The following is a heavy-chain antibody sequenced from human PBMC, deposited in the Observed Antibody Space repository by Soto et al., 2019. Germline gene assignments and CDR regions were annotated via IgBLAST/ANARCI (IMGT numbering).Heavy chain of an antibody. D-gene: IGHD6-13*01. CDR2: IYHSGST. Sequence: SETLSLTCAVSSGSISSSNWWSWVRQPPGKGLEWIGEIYHSGSTNYNPSLKSRVTISVDKSKNQFSLKLSSVTAADTAVYYCTRRVAAAGTWAFDIWGQGTMVTVS. CDR1: SGSISSSNW. J-gene: IGHJ3*02. V-gene: IGHV4-4*02. CDR3: TRRVAAAGTWAFDI.